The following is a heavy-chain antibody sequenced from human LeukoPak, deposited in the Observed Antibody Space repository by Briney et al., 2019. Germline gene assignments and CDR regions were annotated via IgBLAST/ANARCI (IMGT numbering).Heavy chain of an antibody. CDR2: LSSSGSAF. CDR1: GFTFRSYE. V-gene: IGHV3-48*03. D-gene: IGHD6-19*01. J-gene: IGHJ6*03. CDR3: ARVFSGWYGNYMDV. Sequence: GGSLTLSCEDSGFTFRSYEMNWVRQAPGKGLEWIAYLSSSGSAFSYADSIKGRFTISRDNAKNSLYLQMISLRAEDTALYYCARVFSGWYGNYMDVWGKGTTVTVSS.